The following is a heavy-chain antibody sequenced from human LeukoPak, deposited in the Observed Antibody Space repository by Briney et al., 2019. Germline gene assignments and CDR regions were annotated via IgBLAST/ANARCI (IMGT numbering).Heavy chain of an antibody. J-gene: IGHJ5*02. CDR3: AIDIVVVPAASGWFDP. Sequence: VASVKVSCKASGGTFSSYAISWVRQAPGQGLEWMGGIIPIFGTANYAQKFQGRVTITADESTSTAYMELSSLRSEDTAVYYCAIDIVVVPAASGWFDPWGQGTLVTVSS. V-gene: IGHV1-69*13. CDR2: IIPIFGTA. D-gene: IGHD2-2*01. CDR1: GGTFSSYA.